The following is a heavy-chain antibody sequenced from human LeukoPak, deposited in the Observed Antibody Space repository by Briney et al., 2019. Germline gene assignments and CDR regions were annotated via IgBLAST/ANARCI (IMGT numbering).Heavy chain of an antibody. D-gene: IGHD3-22*01. V-gene: IGHV3-23*01. Sequence: GGSLRLSCATSGFTFSGYAMSWVRQAPGKGLEWVSAISGSGGSTYYADSVKGRFTISRDNSKNTLYLQMNSLRAEDTAVYYCASEGYYYDSSGYYWRDYWGQGTLVTVSS. CDR2: ISGSGGST. CDR3: ASEGYYYDSSGYYWRDY. J-gene: IGHJ4*02. CDR1: GFTFSGYA.